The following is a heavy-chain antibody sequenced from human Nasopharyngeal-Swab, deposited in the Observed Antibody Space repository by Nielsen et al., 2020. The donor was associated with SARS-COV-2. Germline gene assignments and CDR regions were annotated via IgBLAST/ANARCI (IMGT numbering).Heavy chain of an antibody. V-gene: IGHV3-53*01. Sequence: GESLKISCAASGFTVSSNYMNWVRQAPGKGLEWVSVIYSGGSTYYADSVKGRFTISRDNSKNTLYLQMNSLRAEDTAVYYCARGNWNDYYYGMDVWGQGTTVTVSS. CDR2: IYSGGST. CDR3: ARGNWNDYYYGMDV. J-gene: IGHJ6*02. CDR1: GFTVSSNY. D-gene: IGHD1-1*01.